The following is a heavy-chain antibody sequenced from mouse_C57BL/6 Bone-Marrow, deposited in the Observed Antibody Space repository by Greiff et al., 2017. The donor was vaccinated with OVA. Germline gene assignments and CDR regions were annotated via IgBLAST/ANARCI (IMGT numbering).Heavy chain of an antibody. D-gene: IGHD2-5*01. CDR3: ARGSNPDY. J-gene: IGHJ2*01. CDR2: IDPSDRYT. CDR1: GYTFTSYW. V-gene: IGHV1-50*01. Sequence: QVQLQQPGAELVKPGASVKLSCKASGYTFTSYWMQWVKQRPGQGLEWIGEIDPSDRYTNYNQKFKGKATVTVDTSSSTAYMQLSSLTSEDAAVYYCARGSNPDYWGQGTTLTVSS.